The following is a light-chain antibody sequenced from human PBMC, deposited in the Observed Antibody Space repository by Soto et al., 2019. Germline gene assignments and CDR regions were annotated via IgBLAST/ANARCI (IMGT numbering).Light chain of an antibody. J-gene: IGKJ4*01. Sequence: TQSPSTLSASVGDRVTITCRASQSVSSSYLAWYQQRPGQAPRLLIYGASNRATGIPDRFSGSGSGTDFTLTISRLEPEDFAVYFCQQYGNSPLTFGGGTKVEIK. CDR3: QQYGNSPLT. CDR1: QSVSSSY. CDR2: GAS. V-gene: IGKV3-20*01.